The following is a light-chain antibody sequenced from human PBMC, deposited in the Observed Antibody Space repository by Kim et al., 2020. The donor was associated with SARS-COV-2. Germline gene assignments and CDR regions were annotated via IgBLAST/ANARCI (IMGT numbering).Light chain of an antibody. CDR3: QQYDNLPYT. V-gene: IGKV1-33*01. J-gene: IGKJ2*01. CDR2: DAS. CDR1: QDISNY. Sequence: DIQMTQSPSSLSASVGDRVTITCQASQDISNYLNWYQQKPGKAPKLLIYDASNLETGVPSRFSGSGSGTDFTFTISSLQPEDIATYYCQQYDNLPYTFGQGTKLET.